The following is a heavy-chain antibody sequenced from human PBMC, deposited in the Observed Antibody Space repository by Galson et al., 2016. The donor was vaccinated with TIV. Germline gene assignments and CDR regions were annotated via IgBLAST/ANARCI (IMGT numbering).Heavy chain of an antibody. CDR3: ARKDQPILVVGPAGGAFDV. Sequence: LRLSCAASGLSVSINYMTWVRQAPGKGLEWVSLISDGGNTYYPDSVKGRFSISRDNSKNTMYLQMNSLRAEDTALYYCARKDQPILVVGPAGGAFDVWGQGTMVTVSS. J-gene: IGHJ3*01. D-gene: IGHD2-15*01. V-gene: IGHV3-66*02. CDR1: GLSVSINY. CDR2: ISDGGNT.